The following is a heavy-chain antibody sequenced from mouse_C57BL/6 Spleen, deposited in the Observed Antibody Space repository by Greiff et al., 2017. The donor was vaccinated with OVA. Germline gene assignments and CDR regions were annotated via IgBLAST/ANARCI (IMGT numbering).Heavy chain of an antibody. CDR2: INPGSGGT. CDR1: GYAFTNYL. V-gene: IGHV1-54*01. CDR3: ARSGYGYYAMDY. J-gene: IGHJ4*01. Sequence: QVQLKQSGAELVRPGTSVKVSCKASGYAFTNYLIEWVKQRPGQGLEWIGVINPGSGGTNYNEKFKGKATLTADKSSSTAYMQLSSLTSEDSAVYFCARSGYGYYAMDYWGQGTSVTVSS. D-gene: IGHD2-10*02.